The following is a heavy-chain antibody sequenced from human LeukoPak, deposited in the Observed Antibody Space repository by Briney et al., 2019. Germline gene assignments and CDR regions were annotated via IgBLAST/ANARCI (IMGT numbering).Heavy chain of an antibody. CDR1: GFSLSTSGVG. V-gene: IGHV2-5*01. Sequence: SGPTLVNPTQTLTLTCTFSGFSLSTSGVGVGWIRQPPGKALEWLALIYWNDDKRYSPSLKSRLTITKDTSKNQVVLTMINMDPVDTATYYCARPGQYYYDSSGYYHWGQGTLVTVSS. D-gene: IGHD3-22*01. CDR2: IYWNDDK. CDR3: ARPGQYYYDSSGYYH. J-gene: IGHJ5*02.